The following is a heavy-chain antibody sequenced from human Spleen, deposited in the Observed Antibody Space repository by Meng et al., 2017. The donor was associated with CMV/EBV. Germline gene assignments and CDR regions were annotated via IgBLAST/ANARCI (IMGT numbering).Heavy chain of an antibody. CDR1: GYSFTNYW. CDR3: ARGGKLDYDMRY. J-gene: IGHJ4*02. D-gene: IGHD3-9*01. V-gene: IGHV1-69*05. Sequence: SVKVSCKASGYSFTNYWIGWVRQAPGQGLEWMGGIIPIFGTANYAQKFQGRVTITTDESTSTAYMELSSLRSEDTAVYYCARGGKLDYDMRYWGQGTLVTVSS. CDR2: IIPIFGTA.